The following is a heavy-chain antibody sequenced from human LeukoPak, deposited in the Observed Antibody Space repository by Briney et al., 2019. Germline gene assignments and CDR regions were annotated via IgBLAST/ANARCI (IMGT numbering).Heavy chain of an antibody. V-gene: IGHV3-13*01. CDR1: GFTFSSYD. J-gene: IGHJ2*01. CDR3: AREGKPGGSQGYFDL. Sequence: GGSLRLSCAASGFTFSSYDMHWVRQATGKGLEWVSAIGTAGDTYYPGSVKGRFTISRENAKNSLYLQMNSLRAGDTAVYYCAREGKPGGSQGYFDLWGRGTLVTVSS. D-gene: IGHD3-16*01. CDR2: IGTAGDT.